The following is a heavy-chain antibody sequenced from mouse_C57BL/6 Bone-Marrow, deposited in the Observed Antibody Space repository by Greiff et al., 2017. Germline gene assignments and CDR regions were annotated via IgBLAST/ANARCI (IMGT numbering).Heavy chain of an antibody. CDR3: AREGTIYYDYDEAWFAY. J-gene: IGHJ3*01. Sequence: QVQLKQSGAELARPGASVKLSCKASGYTFTSYGISWVQQRTGQGLEWIGEMYPRSGNTYYNEKFKGKATLTADKSSSTAYRELRSLTSEDSAVYFCAREGTIYYDYDEAWFAYWGQGTLVTVSA. V-gene: IGHV1-81*01. CDR1: GYTFTSYG. D-gene: IGHD2-4*01. CDR2: MYPRSGNT.